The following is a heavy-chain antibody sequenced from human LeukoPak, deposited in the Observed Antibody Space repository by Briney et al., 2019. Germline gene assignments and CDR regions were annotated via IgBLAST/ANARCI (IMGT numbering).Heavy chain of an antibody. Sequence: GRSLRLSCAASGFTFSSYAMHWVRQAPGKGLEWVAVISYDGSNKYYADSVKGRFTISRDNSKNTQYLQMNSLRAEDTAVYYCAGGYDILTGYYSVEPNYYGMDVWGQGTTVTVSS. CDR1: GFTFSSYA. D-gene: IGHD3-9*01. J-gene: IGHJ6*02. CDR2: ISYDGSNK. CDR3: AGGYDILTGYYSVEPNYYGMDV. V-gene: IGHV3-30-3*01.